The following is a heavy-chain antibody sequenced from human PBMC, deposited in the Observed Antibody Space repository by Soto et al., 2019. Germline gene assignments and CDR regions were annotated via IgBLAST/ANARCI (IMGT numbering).Heavy chain of an antibody. Sequence: EVLLLESGGALVQPGGSLRLSCAASGFNFSSFAMSWVRQGPEKGLEWVSGISTGGGNTYYADSVKGRFTISRDNSKNTLYLQRNSLRAEDTATYYCARDVMKAFDYWGQGTLVIVSS. CDR1: GFNFSSFA. CDR3: ARDVMKAFDY. CDR2: ISTGGGNT. V-gene: IGHV3-23*01. J-gene: IGHJ4*02. D-gene: IGHD2-8*01.